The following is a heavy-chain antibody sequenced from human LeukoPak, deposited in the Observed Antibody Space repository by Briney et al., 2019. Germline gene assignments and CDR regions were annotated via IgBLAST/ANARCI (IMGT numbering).Heavy chain of an antibody. D-gene: IGHD2-2*03. CDR3: AKEPLDIVVVPAAIAY. Sequence: GSLRLSCAASGFTFSNYAMSWVRQAPGKGLEWVSVISGSGGSTYYADSVKGRFTISRDNSKNTLYLQMNSLRAEDTAVYYCAKEPLDIVVVPAAIAYWGQGTLVTVSS. J-gene: IGHJ4*02. CDR2: ISGSGGST. CDR1: GFTFSNYA. V-gene: IGHV3-23*01.